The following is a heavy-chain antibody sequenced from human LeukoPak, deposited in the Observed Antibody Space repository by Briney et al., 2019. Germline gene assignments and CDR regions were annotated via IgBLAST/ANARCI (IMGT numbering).Heavy chain of an antibody. J-gene: IGHJ4*02. V-gene: IGHV3-23*01. CDR3: ARDVGGYYYDSSGPPFDY. CDR2: ISGSGGST. CDR1: GFTFSSYA. D-gene: IGHD3-22*01. Sequence: GGSLRLSCAASGFTFSSYAMSWVRQAPGKGLEWVSAISGSGGSTYYADSVKGRFTISRDNAKNSLYLQMNSLRDEDTAVYYCARDVGGYYYDSSGPPFDYWGQGTLVTVSS.